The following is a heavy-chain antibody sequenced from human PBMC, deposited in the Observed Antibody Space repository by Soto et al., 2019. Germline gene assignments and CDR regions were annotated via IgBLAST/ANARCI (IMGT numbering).Heavy chain of an antibody. CDR3: ARDLNYDFWSVYPNYYYYGMDV. CDR2: ISAYNGNT. V-gene: IGHV1-18*01. CDR1: GYTFTSYG. Sequence: ASVKVSCKASGYTFTSYGISWVRQAPGQGLEWMGWISAYNGNTNYAQKFKGRVTITADESTSTAYLELSSLRSEDTAVYYCARDLNYDFWSVYPNYYYYGMDVWGQGTTVTVSS. D-gene: IGHD3-3*01. J-gene: IGHJ6*02.